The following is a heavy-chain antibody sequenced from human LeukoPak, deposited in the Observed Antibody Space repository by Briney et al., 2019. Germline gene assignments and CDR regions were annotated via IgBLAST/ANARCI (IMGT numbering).Heavy chain of an antibody. CDR3: TTYNYYDSSGYYRADAYYYYYYMDV. CDR2: IKSKTDGGTT. D-gene: IGHD3-22*01. J-gene: IGHJ6*03. V-gene: IGHV3-15*01. CDR1: GFTFSSYS. Sequence: GGSLRLSCAASGFTFSSYSMNWVRQAPGKGLEWVGRIKSKTDGGTTDYAAPVKGRFTISRDDSKNTLYLQMNSLKTEDTAVYYCTTYNYYDSSGYYRADAYYYYYYMDVWGKGTTVTISS.